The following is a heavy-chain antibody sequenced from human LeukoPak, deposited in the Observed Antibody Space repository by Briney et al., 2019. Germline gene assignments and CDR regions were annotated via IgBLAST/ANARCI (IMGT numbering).Heavy chain of an antibody. CDR2: INHSGST. V-gene: IGHV4-34*01. CDR3: ARGRRAYGYHVKYYYYYMDV. Sequence: PSETLSLTCAVYGGSFSGYYWSWIRQPPGKGLEWTGEINHSGSTNYNPSLKSRVTISVDTSKNQFSLKLSSVTAADTAVYYCARGRRAYGYHVKYYYYYMDVWGKGTTVTVSS. D-gene: IGHD4-17*01. J-gene: IGHJ6*03. CDR1: GGSFSGYY.